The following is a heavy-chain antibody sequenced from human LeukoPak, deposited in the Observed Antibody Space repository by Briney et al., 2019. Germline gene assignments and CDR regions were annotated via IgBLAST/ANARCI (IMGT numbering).Heavy chain of an antibody. D-gene: IGHD3-10*01. CDR2: IYYSGST. J-gene: IGHJ3*02. V-gene: IGHV4-39*07. CDR3: ARRQNYYGSRKAFDI. Sequence: SETLSLTCTVSGGSISSSSYYWGWIRQPPGKGLEWIGSIYYSGSTYYNPSLKSRVTISVDTSKNQFSLKLSSVTAADTAVYYCARRQNYYGSRKAFDIWGQGTMVTVSS. CDR1: GGSISSSSYY.